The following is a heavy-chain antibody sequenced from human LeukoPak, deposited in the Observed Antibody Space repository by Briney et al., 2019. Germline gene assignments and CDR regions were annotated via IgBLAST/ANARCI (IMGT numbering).Heavy chain of an antibody. D-gene: IGHD5-12*01. J-gene: IGHJ4*02. V-gene: IGHV3-11*01. Sequence: PGGSLRLSCAASGFTFSDYYMSWIRQAPGKGLEWLSYISKNGKTIYYADSVKGRFTISRDNAKKSVYLQMNSLRAEDTAVYYCARLHVPTGYSGYDANYWGQGTLVTVSS. CDR1: GFTFSDYY. CDR3: ARLHVPTGYSGYDANY. CDR2: ISKNGKTI.